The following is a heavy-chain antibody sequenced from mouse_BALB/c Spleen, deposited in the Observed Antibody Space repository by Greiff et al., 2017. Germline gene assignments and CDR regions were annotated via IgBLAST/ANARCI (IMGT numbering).Heavy chain of an antibody. CDR1: GYSFTGYY. D-gene: IGHD1-1*01. V-gene: IGHV1S34*01. CDR3: AGGSSYWFAY. Sequence: LVKTGASVKISCKASGYSFTGYYMHWVKQSHGKSLEWIGYISCYNGATSYNQKFKGKATFTVDTSSSTAYMQFNSLTSEDSAVYYCAGGSSYWFAYWGQGTLVTVSA. CDR2: ISCYNGAT. J-gene: IGHJ3*01.